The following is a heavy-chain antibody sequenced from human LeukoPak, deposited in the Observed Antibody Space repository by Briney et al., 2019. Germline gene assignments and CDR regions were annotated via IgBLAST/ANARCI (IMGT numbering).Heavy chain of an antibody. V-gene: IGHV3-48*03. Sequence: GGSLRLSCVASGFILSTSEMNWVRQAPGKGLEWVSFIASDSTIYYADSVKGRFTISRDNSKNTLYLQMNSLRAEDTAVYYCAKDGYDSSGYYYGDYWGQGTLVTVSS. CDR2: IASDSTI. CDR1: GFILSTSE. CDR3: AKDGYDSSGYYYGDY. D-gene: IGHD3-22*01. J-gene: IGHJ4*02.